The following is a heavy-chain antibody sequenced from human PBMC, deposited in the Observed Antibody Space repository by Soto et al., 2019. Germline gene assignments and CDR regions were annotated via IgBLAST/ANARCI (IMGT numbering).Heavy chain of an antibody. CDR3: AIVVTMVRGVIPQGFDP. CDR2: IYPGDSDT. V-gene: IGHV5-51*01. D-gene: IGHD3-10*01. Sequence: GESLKLSCKGSGFSFNANWLGWVRRVPGKGLELMGMIYPGDSDTRYSPSLQGQVTISADKSISTTYLQWSSLKASDSAMYYCAIVVTMVRGVIPQGFDPWGQGTLVTVSS. J-gene: IGHJ5*02. CDR1: GFSFNANW.